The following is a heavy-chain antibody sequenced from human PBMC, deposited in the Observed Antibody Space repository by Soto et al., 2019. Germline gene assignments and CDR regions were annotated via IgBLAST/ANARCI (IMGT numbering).Heavy chain of an antibody. J-gene: IGHJ3*02. CDR2: ISSDGSNK. CDR3: ARDPHLPYYYDSSGYFGGAFDI. CDR1: GFTFSSYA. V-gene: IGHV3-30-3*01. D-gene: IGHD3-22*01. Sequence: QVQLVESGGGVVQPGRSLRLSCAASGFTFSSYAMHWVRQAPGKGLEWVAVISSDGSNKYYADSVKGRFTISRDNSKNTLYLQMNSLRAEDTAVYYCARDPHLPYYYDSSGYFGGAFDIWGQGTMVTVSS.